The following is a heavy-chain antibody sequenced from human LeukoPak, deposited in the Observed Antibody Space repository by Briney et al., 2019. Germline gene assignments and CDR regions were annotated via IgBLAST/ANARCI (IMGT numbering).Heavy chain of an antibody. J-gene: IGHJ4*02. CDR2: IYSGGTT. V-gene: IGHV3-66*01. CDR1: GFTVSSNY. D-gene: IGHD2/OR15-2a*01. Sequence: PTGGSLRLSCAASGFTVSSNYLSWVRQAPGKGLEWVSVIYSGGTTYYAESVKGRFTISRDNSKNMLYLQMNSLGAEDTAVYYCAARPPIIVRGPFDYWGQGTLVTVSS. CDR3: AARPPIIVRGPFDY.